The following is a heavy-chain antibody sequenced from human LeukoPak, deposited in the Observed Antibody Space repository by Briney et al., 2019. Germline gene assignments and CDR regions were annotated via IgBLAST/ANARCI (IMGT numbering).Heavy chain of an antibody. J-gene: IGHJ4*02. V-gene: IGHV3-53*01. CDR1: GFTVSSNY. CDR3: ARSRTASGYDYEFHDY. CDR2: IYSGGST. Sequence: PGGSLRLSCAASGFTVSSNYMSWARQPPGKGLEWGSVIYSGGSTYYADSVKGRFTISRDNSKNTLYLQMNSLRAEDTAVYYCARSRTASGYDYEFHDYWGQGTLVTVSS. D-gene: IGHD5-12*01.